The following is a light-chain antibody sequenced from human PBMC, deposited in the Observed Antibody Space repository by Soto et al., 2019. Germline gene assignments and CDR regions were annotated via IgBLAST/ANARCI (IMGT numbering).Light chain of an antibody. J-gene: IGKJ1*01. CDR1: QSVSSY. V-gene: IGKV3-11*01. CDR2: DAS. Sequence: EIVLTQSPATLSLSPGERATHSCRASQSVSSYLAWYQQRPGQAPRLLIYDASNRATGIPARFSGSGSGTDFTLTISSLQPDDFATYYCKQYGGFSRTVGQGTKVDIK. CDR3: KQYGGFSRT.